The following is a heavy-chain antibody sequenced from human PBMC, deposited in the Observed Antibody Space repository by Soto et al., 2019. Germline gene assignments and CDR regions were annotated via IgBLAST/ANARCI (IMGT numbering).Heavy chain of an antibody. CDR2: ISHDGSNK. J-gene: IGHJ3*01. CDR1: GFSFSSYA. CDR3: AKPYYGAGSYYPDAVDV. D-gene: IGHD3-10*01. Sequence: QVQLVESGGGVVQPGTSLRLSCGASGFSFSSYAMNWVRQAPGKGLEWVAVISHDGSNKYYGDSVKGRFTISRDNSKNTLFLQMYSPRAGDTAVYYCAKPYYGAGSYYPDAVDVWGQGTWVTVSS. V-gene: IGHV3-30*18.